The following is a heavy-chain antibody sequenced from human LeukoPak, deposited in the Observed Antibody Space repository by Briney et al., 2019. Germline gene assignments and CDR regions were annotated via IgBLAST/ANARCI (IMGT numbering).Heavy chain of an antibody. J-gene: IGHJ4*02. CDR3: ANPNSSGFYFSIRFDY. V-gene: IGHV3-23*01. D-gene: IGHD3-22*01. CDR1: GFTFSSYA. Sequence: GGSLRPSCTASGFTFSSYAMSWVRQAPGKGLEWVSVMSGSGGTTYYADSVKGRFTVSRDNSKNTLYLQMNSLRAEDTAVYYCANPNSSGFYFSIRFDYWGQGTLVTVSS. CDR2: MSGSGGTT.